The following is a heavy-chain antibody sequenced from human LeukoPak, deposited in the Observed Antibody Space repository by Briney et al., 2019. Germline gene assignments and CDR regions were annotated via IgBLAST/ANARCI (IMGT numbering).Heavy chain of an antibody. V-gene: IGHV1-69*13. D-gene: IGHD2-15*01. Sequence: SVKVSCKASGGTFCSYAISWVRQAPGQGLEWMGGIIPIFGTANYAQKFQGRVTITADESTSTAYMELSSLRSEDTAVYYCALLRYCSGGSCYSDGAFDIWGQGTMVTVSS. CDR2: IIPIFGTA. J-gene: IGHJ3*02. CDR1: GGTFCSYA. CDR3: ALLRYCSGGSCYSDGAFDI.